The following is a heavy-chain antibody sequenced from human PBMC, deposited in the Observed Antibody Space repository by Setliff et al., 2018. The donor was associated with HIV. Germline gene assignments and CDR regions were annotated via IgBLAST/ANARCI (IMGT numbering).Heavy chain of an antibody. V-gene: IGHV4-39*01. CDR3: ARQRDFDWLLQNYYYMDV. J-gene: IGHJ6*03. D-gene: IGHD3-9*01. Sequence: SETLSLTCTVSGGSISSRDYYWGWIRQPPGKGLEWIGSMSYSGSAYYNPSLKSQVTISVDTSKSQFSLRLSSVTAADTAVYYCARQRDFDWLLQNYYYMDVWGKGATVTV. CDR2: MSYSGSA. CDR1: GGSISSRDYY.